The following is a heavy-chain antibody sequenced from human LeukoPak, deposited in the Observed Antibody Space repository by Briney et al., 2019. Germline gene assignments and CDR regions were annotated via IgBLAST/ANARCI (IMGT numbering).Heavy chain of an antibody. J-gene: IGHJ4*02. Sequence: PGGSLRLSCAASGFTFGDYAMHWVRQAPGKGLEWVSGISWNSGSIGYADSVKGRFTISRDNAKNSLYLQMNSLRAEDTALYYCAKGPMIRGPFDYWGQGTLVTVSS. D-gene: IGHD3-22*01. CDR3: AKGPMIRGPFDY. CDR1: GFTFGDYA. V-gene: IGHV3-9*01. CDR2: ISWNSGSI.